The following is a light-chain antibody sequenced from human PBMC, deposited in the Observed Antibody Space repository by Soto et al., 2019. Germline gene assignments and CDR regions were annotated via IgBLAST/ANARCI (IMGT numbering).Light chain of an antibody. J-gene: IGKJ4*01. CDR2: GTT. CDR3: QQYGSSPQT. V-gene: IGKV3-20*01. Sequence: EIVLTQSPGTVSLSPGETAALSCRASQTVSSNYLAWYQHKPGQAPRLLIYGTTSRATGVPDRFSGGGSGTAFTLTISRLEPEDFAVYNCQQYGSSPQTFGGGTQVEI. CDR1: QTVSSNY.